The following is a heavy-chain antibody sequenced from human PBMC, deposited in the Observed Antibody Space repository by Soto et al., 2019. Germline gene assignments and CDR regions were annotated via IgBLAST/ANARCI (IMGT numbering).Heavy chain of an antibody. D-gene: IGHD3-22*01. Sequence: SVKVSCEACGGSFSSYAISWVRQAPGQGLEWMGGIIPIFGTANYAQKFQGRVTITADESTSTAYMELSSLRSEDTAVYYCATRPVGVFGMIVVVPDDAFDIWGQGTMVTVSS. CDR1: GGSFSSYA. CDR3: ATRPVGVFGMIVVVPDDAFDI. CDR2: IIPIFGTA. J-gene: IGHJ3*02. V-gene: IGHV1-69*13.